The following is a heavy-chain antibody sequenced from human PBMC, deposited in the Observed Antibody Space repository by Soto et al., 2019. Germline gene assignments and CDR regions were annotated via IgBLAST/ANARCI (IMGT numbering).Heavy chain of an antibody. D-gene: IGHD6-13*01. CDR2: IVPVFPSV. CDR1: GGAXSNYA. Sequence: SXKVSFKASGGAXSNYAIYLVRQAPGQGLEWLGTIVPVFPSVYYAPRFQGRLKITADGSTDTVYMMLTSLKSEDTAVYYCAREMPSTAAAYFYYGLNVWGQGTSVTVSS. J-gene: IGHJ6*02. CDR3: AREMPSTAAAYFYYGLNV. V-gene: IGHV1-69*13.